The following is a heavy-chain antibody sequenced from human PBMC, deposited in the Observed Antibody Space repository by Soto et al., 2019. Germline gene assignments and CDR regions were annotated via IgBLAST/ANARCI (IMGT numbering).Heavy chain of an antibody. D-gene: IGHD5-12*01. CDR3: AREGRDGYNSHFDY. CDR2: INAGNGNT. J-gene: IGHJ4*02. CDR1: GYTFTSYA. V-gene: IGHV1-3*05. Sequence: QVQLVQSGAEEKKPGASVKVSCKASGYTFTSYAMHWVRQAPGQRLEWMGWINAGNGNTKYSQKFQGRVTITRDTXXSTAYMELSSLRSEDTAVYYCAREGRDGYNSHFDYWGQGTLVTVSS.